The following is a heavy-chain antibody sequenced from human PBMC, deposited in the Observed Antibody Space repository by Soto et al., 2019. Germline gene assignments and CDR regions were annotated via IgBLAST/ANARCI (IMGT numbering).Heavy chain of an antibody. CDR2: ISAYNGNT. CDR1: GYTFTSYG. J-gene: IGHJ4*02. V-gene: IGHV1-18*04. CDR3: ARADIVATIFLDY. D-gene: IGHD5-12*01. Sequence: QVQLVQSGAEVKKPGASVKVSCKASGYTFTSYGISWVRQAPGQGLEWMGWISAYNGNTNYAQKFQGRVTMTRDTSISTAYMELSRLRSDDTAVYYCARADIVATIFLDYWGQGTLVTVSS.